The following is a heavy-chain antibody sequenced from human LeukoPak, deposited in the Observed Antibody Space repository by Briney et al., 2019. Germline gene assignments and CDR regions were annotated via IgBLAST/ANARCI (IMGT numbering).Heavy chain of an antibody. CDR2: IYPHSGGT. CDR1: GYTFTGYY. Sequence: GASVKVSCKASGYTFTGYYMHWVRQAPGQGLEWMGLIYPHSGGTIYAQKFQGRVHMTRDTSLSTAYMELSSLRSDDTAVYYCARDHAFDGDNWFDPWGQGTLVTVSS. D-gene: IGHD3-10*01. J-gene: IGHJ5*02. V-gene: IGHV1-2*06. CDR3: ARDHAFDGDNWFDP.